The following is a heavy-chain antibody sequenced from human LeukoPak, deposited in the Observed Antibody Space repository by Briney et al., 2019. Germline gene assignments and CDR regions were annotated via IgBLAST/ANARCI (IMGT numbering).Heavy chain of an antibody. CDR1: GGSFSGYY. Sequence: PSETLSLTCAVYGGSFSGYYWSWIRQAPGKGLEWIGELNHSGSINYNPSLKSRVTISVDTSKSQFSLKLSSVTAADTAVYYCATTVKVYYFGMDVWGQGTTVTVS. D-gene: IGHD4-17*01. CDR3: ATTVKVYYFGMDV. V-gene: IGHV4-34*01. J-gene: IGHJ6*02. CDR2: LNHSGSI.